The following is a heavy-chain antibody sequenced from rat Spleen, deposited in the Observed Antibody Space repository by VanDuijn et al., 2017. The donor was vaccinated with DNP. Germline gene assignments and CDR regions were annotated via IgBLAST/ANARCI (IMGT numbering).Heavy chain of an antibody. D-gene: IGHD1-2*01. CDR2: INTGSGGP. Sequence: QVQLQQSGGELAKPGSSVKISCKASGYTFTSYYLSWIKQTTGQGLEFIGYINTGSGGPNYNEKFKGKATLSVDKSSTTAFMQLSSLTPDDSAVYYCARDYSRYGFAYCGQGTLVTVSS. J-gene: IGHJ3*01. CDR1: GYTFTSYY. V-gene: IGHV1-43*01. CDR3: ARDYSRYGFAY.